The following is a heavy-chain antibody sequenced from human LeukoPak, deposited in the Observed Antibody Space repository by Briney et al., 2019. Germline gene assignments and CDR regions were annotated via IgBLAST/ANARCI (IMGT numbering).Heavy chain of an antibody. CDR3: ARDEGTYSSGQEY. Sequence: GGSLRLSCAASGFTVSSNYMNWVRQAPGKGLEWVSTLYSGGSTYYADSVKGRFSISRDSSKNTLYLQMNSLRVEDTAVYYCARDEGTYSSGQEYWGQGTLVTVSS. J-gene: IGHJ4*02. CDR1: GFTVSSNY. D-gene: IGHD4-11*01. CDR2: LYSGGST. V-gene: IGHV3-53*01.